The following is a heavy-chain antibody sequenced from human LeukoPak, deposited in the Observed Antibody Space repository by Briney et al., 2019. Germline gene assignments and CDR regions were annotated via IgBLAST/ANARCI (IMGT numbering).Heavy chain of an antibody. CDR1: GYTFTSYD. Sequence: ASVKVSCKASGYTFTSYDINWVRQATGQGLEWMGIINPSGGSTSYAQKFQGRVTMTRDTSTSTVYMELSSLRSEDTAVYYCARDLTCGGDCYKYDAFDIWGQGTMVTVSS. CDR3: ARDLTCGGDCYKYDAFDI. J-gene: IGHJ3*02. CDR2: INPSGGST. V-gene: IGHV1-46*01. D-gene: IGHD2-21*02.